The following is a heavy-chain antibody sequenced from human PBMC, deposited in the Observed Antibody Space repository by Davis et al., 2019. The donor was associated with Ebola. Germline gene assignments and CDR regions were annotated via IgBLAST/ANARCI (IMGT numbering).Heavy chain of an antibody. J-gene: IGHJ5*02. D-gene: IGHD5-12*01. CDR2: MNPNSSNT. V-gene: IGHV1-8*01. CDR1: GYSFTSYD. CDR3: ARGPASGYELGLFDP. Sequence: ASVKVSCKASGYSFTSYDINWVRQATGQGLEWMGWMNPNSSNTGYAQKFQGRVTMTRNTSISTAYMELSSLRSEDTAVYYCARGPASGYELGLFDPWGQGTLVTVSS.